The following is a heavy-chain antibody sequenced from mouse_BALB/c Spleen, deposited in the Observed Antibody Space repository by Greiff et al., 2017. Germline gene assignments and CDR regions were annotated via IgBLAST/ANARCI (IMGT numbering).Heavy chain of an antibody. J-gene: IGHJ3*01. V-gene: IGHV3-2*02. D-gene: IGHD4-1*01. Sequence: EVKLVESGPGLVKPSQSLSLTCTVTGYSITSDYAWNWIRQFPGNKLEWMGYISYSGSTSYNPSLKSRISITRDTSKNQFFLQLNSVTTEDTATYYCAREKDPGSGFGYWGQGTLVTVSA. CDR1: GYSITSDYA. CDR3: AREKDPGSGFGY. CDR2: ISYSGST.